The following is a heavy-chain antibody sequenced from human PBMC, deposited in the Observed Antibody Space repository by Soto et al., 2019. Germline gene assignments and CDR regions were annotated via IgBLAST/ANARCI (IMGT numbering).Heavy chain of an antibody. J-gene: IGHJ5*02. CDR3: ARAVTGGRWNWFDP. CDR2: MNPNSGNT. Sequence: QVQLVQSGAEVKKPGASVKVSCKASGYTFTSYDINWVRQATGQGLEWMGWMNPNSGNTGYAQKFQGRVTMSRNTRISTGYVELSRLRSEDTAVYYCARAVTGGRWNWFDPWGPGTLVTASS. D-gene: IGHD2-8*02. CDR1: GYTFTSYD. V-gene: IGHV1-8*01.